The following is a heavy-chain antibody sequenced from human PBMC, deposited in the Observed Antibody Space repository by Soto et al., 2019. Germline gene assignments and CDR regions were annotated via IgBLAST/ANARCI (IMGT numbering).Heavy chain of an antibody. CDR1: GFTFSSYS. Sequence: VQLVESGGGLVKPGGSLRLSCAASGFTFSSYSMNWVRQAPGKGLEWVSSISSSSGHIYYADSLKGRFTISRDNAKNSLYLQMNSLRAEDTAVYYCTRHWLATREFDYWGQGTLVTVSS. V-gene: IGHV3-21*01. D-gene: IGHD1-26*01. CDR2: ISSSSGHI. J-gene: IGHJ4*02. CDR3: TRHWLATREFDY.